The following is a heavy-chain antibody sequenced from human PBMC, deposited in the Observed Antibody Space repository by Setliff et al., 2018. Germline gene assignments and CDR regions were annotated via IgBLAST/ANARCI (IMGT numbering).Heavy chain of an antibody. CDR3: ARVGCAGVLCYNHGYYYALDV. J-gene: IGHJ6*02. CDR2: IYHSGST. CDR1: GYSISRGNYY. V-gene: IGHV4-30-4*08. Sequence: SETLSLTCTVSGYSISRGNYYWSWIRQPPGKGLEWIGYIYHSGSTFYNPSLKSRVTISVDTSKTQVSLKLNSVTAADTAVYYCARVGCAGVLCYNHGYYYALDVWGQGTTVTVSS. D-gene: IGHD2-8*02.